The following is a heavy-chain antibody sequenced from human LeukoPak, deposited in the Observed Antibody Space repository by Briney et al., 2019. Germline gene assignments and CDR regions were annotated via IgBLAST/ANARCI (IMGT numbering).Heavy chain of an antibody. V-gene: IGHV3-23*01. J-gene: IGHJ4*02. CDR1: GFTFSSYA. D-gene: IGHD5-12*01. CDR2: ISGSGGST. CDR3: ARAEDLNSGYAPYYFDY. Sequence: GGSLRLSCAASGFTFSSYAMSWVRQAPGKGLEWVSAISGSGGSTYYADSVKGRFTISRDNAKNSLYLQMNSLRAEDTAVYYCARAEDLNSGYAPYYFDYWGQGTLVTVSS.